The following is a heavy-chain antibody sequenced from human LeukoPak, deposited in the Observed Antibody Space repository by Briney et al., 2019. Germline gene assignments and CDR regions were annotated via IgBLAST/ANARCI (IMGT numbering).Heavy chain of an antibody. CDR2: ISYDGSNK. D-gene: IGHD3-9*01. CDR1: GFTFSSYA. CDR3: AKPYYDILTAEFDY. V-gene: IGHV3-30*18. J-gene: IGHJ4*02. Sequence: GGSLRLSCAASGFTFSSYAMSWVRQAPGKGLEWVAVISYDGSNKYYADSVKGRFTISRDNSKNALYLQMNSLRAEDTAVYYCAKPYYDILTAEFDYWGQGTLVTVSS.